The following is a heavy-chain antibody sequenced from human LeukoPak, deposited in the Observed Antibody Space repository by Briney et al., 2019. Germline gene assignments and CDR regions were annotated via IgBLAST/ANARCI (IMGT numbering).Heavy chain of an antibody. CDR1: GFTVSKKY. J-gene: IGHJ4*02. CDR2: LYSGGGA. CDR3: ATEAGVD. D-gene: IGHD6-13*01. Sequence: GGSLRLSCAASGFTVSKKYMTWVRQAPGKGLEWVSSLYSGGGAYYADSVKGRFTISRDNSKNTLNLQMNSLRTEDTAVYYCATEAGVDWGQGTLDTVSS. V-gene: IGHV3-66*01.